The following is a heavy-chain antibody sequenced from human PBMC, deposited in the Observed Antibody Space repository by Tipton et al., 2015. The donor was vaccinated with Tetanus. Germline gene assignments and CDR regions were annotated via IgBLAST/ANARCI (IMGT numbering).Heavy chain of an antibody. D-gene: IGHD2-21*02. Sequence: VQLVQSGGGLVQPGRSLRLACEASGFTFDDYAMHWVRQAPGKGLEWVSGISWNSGSIGYADSVKGRFTISRDNAKNSLYLQMNSLRAEDTALYYCAKNTGVTPHYGMDVWGQGTTVTVSS. CDR3: AKNTGVTPHYGMDV. CDR2: ISWNSGSI. CDR1: GFTFDDYA. V-gene: IGHV3-9*01. J-gene: IGHJ6*02.